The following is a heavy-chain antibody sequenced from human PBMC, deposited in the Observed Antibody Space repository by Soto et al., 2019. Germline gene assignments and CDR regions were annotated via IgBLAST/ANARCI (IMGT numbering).Heavy chain of an antibody. J-gene: IGHJ6*02. CDR3: AARTTVIYYYYGMDV. D-gene: IGHD4-17*01. CDR1: GFTFTSSA. V-gene: IGHV1-58*01. Sequence: SVKVSCKASGFTFTSSAVQWVRQARGQRLEWIGWIVVGSGNTNYAQKFQERVTITRDMSTSTAYMELSSLRSEDTAVYYCAARTTVIYYYYGMDVWGQGTTVTVSS. CDR2: IVVGSGNT.